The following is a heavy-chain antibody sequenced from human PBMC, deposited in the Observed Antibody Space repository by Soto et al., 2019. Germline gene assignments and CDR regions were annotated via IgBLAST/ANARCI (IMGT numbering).Heavy chain of an antibody. J-gene: IGHJ6*02. CDR1: GFTFSSYA. CDR2: ISYDGSNK. CDR3: ARDEEVPVPIITMVRGLDYYYYGMDV. Sequence: GGSLRLSCAASGFTFSSYAMHWVRQAPGKGLEWVAVISYDGSNKYYADSVKGRFTISRDNSKNTLYLQTNSLRAEDTAVYYCARDEEVPVPIITMVRGLDYYYYGMDVWGQGTTVTVSS. V-gene: IGHV3-30-3*01. D-gene: IGHD3-10*01.